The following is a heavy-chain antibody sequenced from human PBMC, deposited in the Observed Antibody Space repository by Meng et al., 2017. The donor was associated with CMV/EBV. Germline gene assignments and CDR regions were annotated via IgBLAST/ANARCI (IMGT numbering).Heavy chain of an antibody. J-gene: IGHJ4*02. CDR3: AKIASDYYDSSGCFDY. Sequence: GGPLRLSCAASGFTFSSYAMSWVRQAPGKGLEWVSAISGSGGSTYYADSVKGRFTISRDNSKNTLYLQMNSLRAEDTAVYYCAKIASDYYDSSGCFDYWGQGTLVTVSS. CDR1: GFTFSSYA. D-gene: IGHD3-22*01. CDR2: ISGSGGST. V-gene: IGHV3-23*01.